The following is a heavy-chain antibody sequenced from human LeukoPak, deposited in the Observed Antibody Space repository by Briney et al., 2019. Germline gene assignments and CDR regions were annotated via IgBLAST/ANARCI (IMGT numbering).Heavy chain of an antibody. CDR2: INHSGST. CDR3: ARDPGKWYSSSSQFDP. V-gene: IGHV4-34*01. D-gene: IGHD6-6*01. J-gene: IGHJ5*02. Sequence: SETLSLTCAVYGGSFSGYYWSWIRQPPGKGLEWIGEINHSGSTNYNPSLKSRVTISVDKSKNQFPLKLSSVTAADTAVYYCARDPGKWYSSSSQFDPWGQGTLVTVSS. CDR1: GGSFSGYY.